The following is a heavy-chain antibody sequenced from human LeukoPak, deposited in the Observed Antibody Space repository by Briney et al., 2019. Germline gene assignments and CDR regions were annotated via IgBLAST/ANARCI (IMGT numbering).Heavy chain of an antibody. CDR3: ARQKAYCGGDCYTIDY. D-gene: IGHD2-21*02. V-gene: IGHV5-51*01. CDR2: IYPGDSDT. J-gene: IGHJ4*02. Sequence: GESLKISCKGSGYSFTSYWIGWVRQMPGKGLEWMGIIYPGDSDTRYSPSFQGQVTISADKSISTAYLQWSSLKASDTAMYYCARQKAYCGGDCYTIDYWGQGTLVTVSS. CDR1: GYSFTSYW.